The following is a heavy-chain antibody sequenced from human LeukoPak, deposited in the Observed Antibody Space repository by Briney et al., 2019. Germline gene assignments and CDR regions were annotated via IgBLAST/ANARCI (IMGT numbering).Heavy chain of an antibody. D-gene: IGHD1-7*01. J-gene: IGHJ3*02. CDR1: GFTFSRYA. CDR3: ATPRGGNYHDGFDI. CDR2: ITGSGTST. Sequence: HTGGSLRLSCAASGFTFSRYAMTWVRQAPGKGLQWVSSITGSGTSTYYTDSVKGRFTISRDNSKNTLNLQMNALRAEDTALYYCATPRGGNYHDGFDIWGQGTMVTVSS. V-gene: IGHV3-23*01.